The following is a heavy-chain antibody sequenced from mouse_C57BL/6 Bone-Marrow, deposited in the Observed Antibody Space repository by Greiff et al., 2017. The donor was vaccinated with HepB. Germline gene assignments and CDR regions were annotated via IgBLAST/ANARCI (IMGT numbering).Heavy chain of an antibody. V-gene: IGHV5-12*01. CDR2: ISNGGGST. CDR1: GFTFSDYY. Sequence: DVMLVESGGGLVQPGGSLKLSCAASGFTFSDYYMYWVRQTPEKRLEWVAYISNGGGSTYYPDTVKGRFTISRDNAKNNLYLQMRLLKSDDTAMYYCASGPNSPLFAYWGQGTLVTVSA. J-gene: IGHJ3*01. CDR3: ASGPNSPLFAY. D-gene: IGHD4-1*01.